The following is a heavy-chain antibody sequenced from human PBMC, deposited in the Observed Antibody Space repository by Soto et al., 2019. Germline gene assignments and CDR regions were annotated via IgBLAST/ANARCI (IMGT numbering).Heavy chain of an antibody. Sequence: SETLSLTCSVSGGSIITYYWSWIRQAPGKGLEWVGYISDSGSTHYNPSLKSRVSISLDASENSFYLRLTSVTAADTAVYFCARPYYGGTSRFDYWGPGTLVTVSS. D-gene: IGHD4-17*01. J-gene: IGHJ4*02. CDR2: ISDSGST. CDR1: GGSIITYY. CDR3: ARPYYGGTSRFDY. V-gene: IGHV4-59*08.